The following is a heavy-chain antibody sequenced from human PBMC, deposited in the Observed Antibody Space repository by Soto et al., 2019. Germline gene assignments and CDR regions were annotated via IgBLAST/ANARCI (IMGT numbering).Heavy chain of an antibody. V-gene: IGHV4-38-2*02. D-gene: IGHD3-3*01. Sequence: SETLSLTCTVSGYSISSGYYWGWIRQPPGKGLDWIASIYHSGKTYYRPSLKSRVTMPVDTSKNQFSLKLSSVSAADTAVYYCARAGVECIPIFGVVAPYGMDVWGQGTTVTVSS. J-gene: IGHJ6*02. CDR1: GYSISSGYY. CDR3: ARAGVECIPIFGVVAPYGMDV. CDR2: IYHSGKT.